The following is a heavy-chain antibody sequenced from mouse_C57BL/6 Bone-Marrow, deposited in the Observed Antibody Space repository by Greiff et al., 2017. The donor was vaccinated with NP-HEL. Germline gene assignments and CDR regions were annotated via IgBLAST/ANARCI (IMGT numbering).Heavy chain of an antibody. CDR1: GYAFSSSW. D-gene: IGHD2-4*01. CDR3: ARDDYVWYFDV. V-gene: IGHV1-82*01. Sequence: VQLQQSGPELVKPGASVKISCKASGYAFSSSWMNWVKQRPGKGLEWIGRIYPGDGDTNYNGKFKGKATLTADKSSSTAYMQLSSLTSEDSAVYFCARDDYVWYFDVWGTGTTVTVSS. CDR2: IYPGDGDT. J-gene: IGHJ1*03.